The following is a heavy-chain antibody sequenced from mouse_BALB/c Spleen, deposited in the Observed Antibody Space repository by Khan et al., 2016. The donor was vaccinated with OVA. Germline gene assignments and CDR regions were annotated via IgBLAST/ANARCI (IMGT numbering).Heavy chain of an antibody. CDR3: ARAGWDVFAY. D-gene: IGHD4-1*01. CDR2: IYPGGDTT. V-gene: IGHV1-77*01. Sequence: QVQLKQSGPELVKPGASVKMSCKASGYTFTDYVMNWVKQRNGQGLEWIGQIYPGGDTTYYNEKFKGKATLTADRSSSTAYMQLSKLTSEDSAVYVCARAGWDVFAYWGQGTLVTVSA. CDR1: GYTFTDYV. J-gene: IGHJ3*01.